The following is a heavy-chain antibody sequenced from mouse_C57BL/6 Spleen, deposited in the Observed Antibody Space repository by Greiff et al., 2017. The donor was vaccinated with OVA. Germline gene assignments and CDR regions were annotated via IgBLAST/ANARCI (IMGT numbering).Heavy chain of an antibody. V-gene: IGHV1-39*01. CDR2: INPNYGTT. CDR1: GYSFTDFN. J-gene: IGHJ3*01. Sequence: VQLQQSGPELVKPGASVKISCKASGYSFTDFNMNWVKQSNGKSLEWIGVINPNYGTTSYNQKFKGKATLTVDQSSSTAYMQLNSLTSEDSAVYYCASSYYGNPAWFAYWGQGTLVTVSA. CDR3: ASSYYGNPAWFAY. D-gene: IGHD2-10*01.